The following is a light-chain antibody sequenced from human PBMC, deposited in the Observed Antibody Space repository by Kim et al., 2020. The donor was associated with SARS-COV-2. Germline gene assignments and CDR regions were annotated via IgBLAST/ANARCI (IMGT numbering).Light chain of an antibody. V-gene: IGKV4-1*01. CDR1: QTVLNNSNNKYN. CDR3: QQYYSTPPV. J-gene: IGKJ2*01. CDR2: WAS. Sequence: ATLNVKSGQTVLNNSNNKYNVARYQQKPGQAPKLLIYWASIRESGVSDRFSGSGSETDLALTISSLHAEDVAVYYCQQYYSTPPVFGQGTKLE.